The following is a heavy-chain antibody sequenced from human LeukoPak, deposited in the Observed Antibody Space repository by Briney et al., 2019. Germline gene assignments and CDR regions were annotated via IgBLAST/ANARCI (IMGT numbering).Heavy chain of an antibody. Sequence: ASVKVSCKASGYTFTNYDVNWVRQATGQGLEWMGWMNPTSGKAGFAQRFQGRVSMTRNISISTAYMELSSLRSEDTAVYYCARDGPWGATHLLDYWGQGTLVPVSS. D-gene: IGHD1-26*01. J-gene: IGHJ4*02. CDR2: MNPTSGKA. CDR1: GYTFTNYD. CDR3: ARDGPWGATHLLDY. V-gene: IGHV1-8*01.